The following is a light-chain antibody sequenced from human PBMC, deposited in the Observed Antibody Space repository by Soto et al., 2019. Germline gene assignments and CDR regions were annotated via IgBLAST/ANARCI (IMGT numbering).Light chain of an antibody. CDR3: QQSYTYT. J-gene: IGKJ2*01. CDR1: QSISSY. CDR2: AAS. V-gene: IGKV1-39*01. Sequence: DIQMTQSPSSLSASVGDRVTITCRASQSISSYLNWYQQKPGKAPKLLIYAASSLQSGVPSRFSGSGSGTDFTLTISSLQPEDFATYYFQQSYTYTFGQGTKLEIK.